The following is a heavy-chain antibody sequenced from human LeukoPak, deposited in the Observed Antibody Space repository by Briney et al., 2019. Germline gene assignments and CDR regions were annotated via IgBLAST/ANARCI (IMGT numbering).Heavy chain of an antibody. CDR1: GFTFSNNW. D-gene: IGHD1-1*01. CDR2: VKKDASE. J-gene: IGHJ4*02. V-gene: IGHV3-7*01. Sequence: GGSLRLSCAASGFTFSNNWMTWVRQAPGKGLEWVASVKKDASEKYVDSVKGRFTISRDNAKNRLYLQMNSLRAEDTAVYYCARVGKSGMWGGYYFDYWGQGTLVTVSS. CDR3: ARVGKSGMWGGYYFDY.